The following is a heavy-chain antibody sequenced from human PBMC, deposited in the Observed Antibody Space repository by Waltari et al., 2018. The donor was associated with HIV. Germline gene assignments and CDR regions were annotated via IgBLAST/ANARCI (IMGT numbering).Heavy chain of an antibody. CDR1: GFTVSSNY. CDR3: ASIAYCGGDCYPRGMDV. V-gene: IGHV3-66*01. J-gene: IGHJ6*02. Sequence: EVQLVESGGGLVQPGGSLRLSCAASGFTVSSNYMSWVRQAPGKGLGLVSVIYSGGRTYSADSVNGRFTISRDNSKNTLYLQMNSLRAEDTAVYYCASIAYCGGDCYPRGMDVWGQGTTVTVSS. D-gene: IGHD2-21*02. CDR2: IYSGGRT.